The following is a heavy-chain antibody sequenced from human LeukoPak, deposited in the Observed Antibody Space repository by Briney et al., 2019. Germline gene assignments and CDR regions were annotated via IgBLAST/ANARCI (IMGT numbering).Heavy chain of an antibody. CDR1: GGSFSGFY. D-gene: IGHD3-16*01. Sequence: PSETLSLTCAVYGGSFSGFYWSWIRQPPGKGLEWIGEINHSGSTNYNPSLKSRVTISVDTSKNQFSLKLSSVTAADTAVYYCARGLWAFDIWGQGTMVTVSS. V-gene: IGHV4-34*01. CDR3: ARGLWAFDI. CDR2: INHSGST. J-gene: IGHJ3*02.